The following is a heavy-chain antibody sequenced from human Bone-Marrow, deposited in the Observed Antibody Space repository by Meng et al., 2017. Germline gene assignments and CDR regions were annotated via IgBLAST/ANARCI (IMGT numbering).Heavy chain of an antibody. J-gene: IGHJ4*02. V-gene: IGHV4-34*01. Sequence: QVQLQQWGAGLLKPSETLPLTCGVYGGSFRGYFWAWIRQLPGKGLEWIGEINHRGSTNYNPSLKSRVTISVDTSKSRVSLNLSSVTAADTAVYYCARQKFSYGLGPPAYWGQGTLVTVSS. D-gene: IGHD5-18*01. CDR3: ARQKFSYGLGPPAY. CDR1: GGSFRGYF. CDR2: INHRGST.